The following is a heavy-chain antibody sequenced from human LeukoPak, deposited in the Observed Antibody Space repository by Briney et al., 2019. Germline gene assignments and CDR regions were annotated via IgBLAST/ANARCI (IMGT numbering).Heavy chain of an antibody. D-gene: IGHD5-18*01. V-gene: IGHV1-18*01. J-gene: IGHJ3*02. CDR2: ISASNGNT. CDR3: ALGYSYGLDAFDI. Sequence: ASVKVSCKASGYTFTSYGISWVRQAPGQGLEWMGWISASNGNTHYAQRLQGRVTMTTDTSTSTANMELRSLRSDDTAVYYCALGYSYGLDAFDIWGQGTMVTVSS. CDR1: GYTFTSYG.